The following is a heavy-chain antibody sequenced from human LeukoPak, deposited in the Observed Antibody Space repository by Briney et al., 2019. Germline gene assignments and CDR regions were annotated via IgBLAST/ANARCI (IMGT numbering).Heavy chain of an antibody. J-gene: IGHJ6*02. CDR2: IIPIFGTA. Sequence: GASVKVSCKASGYTFTSYGISWVRQAPGQGLEWMGGIIPIFGTANYAQKFQGRVTITADESTSTAYMELSSLRSEDTAVYYCARGEAITIFGVVTYYYYYGMDVWGQGTTVTVSS. V-gene: IGHV1-69*13. CDR1: GYTFTSYG. D-gene: IGHD3-3*01. CDR3: ARGEAITIFGVVTYYYYYGMDV.